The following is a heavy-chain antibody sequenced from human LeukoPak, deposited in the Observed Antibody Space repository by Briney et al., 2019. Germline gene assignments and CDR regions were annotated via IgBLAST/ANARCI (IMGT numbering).Heavy chain of an antibody. CDR3: ARAAYDTLDY. CDR1: GFSISTGYY. Sequence: SETLSLTCAVSGFSISTGYYWDWIRQPPGTGLRWIGNIFHSWPTYYNPSLKSRVTISVDTSKNQFPLKLTPVTAADTAVYYCARAAYDTLDYWGQGTLVSVSS. V-gene: IGHV4-38-2*01. J-gene: IGHJ4*02. D-gene: IGHD3-22*01. CDR2: IFHSWPT.